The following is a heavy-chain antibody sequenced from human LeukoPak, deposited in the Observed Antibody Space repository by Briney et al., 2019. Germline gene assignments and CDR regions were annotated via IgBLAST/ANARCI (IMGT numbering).Heavy chain of an antibody. V-gene: IGHV4-39*02. CDR2: IYDSGTI. CDR3: ARDRMAGDGYYYYMDV. D-gene: IGHD5-24*01. CDR1: GGSISSSSYY. J-gene: IGHJ6*03. Sequence: SETLSLTCTVSGGSISSSSYYWGWIRQPPGKELEWIGNIYDSGTIYYNPSLKSRVTISVDTSKNQLSLKLSSVTAADTAVYYCARDRMAGDGYYYYMDVWGKGTTVTVSS.